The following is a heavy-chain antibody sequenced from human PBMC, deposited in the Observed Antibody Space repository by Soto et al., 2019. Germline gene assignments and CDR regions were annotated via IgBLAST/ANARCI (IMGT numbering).Heavy chain of an antibody. CDR3: AKDLSGGDCP. D-gene: IGHD2-21*02. Sequence: GGSLRLSCAASGFTSRSYTMHWVRQAPGKGLEWVSAISGSGASTYHADSVKGRFTISRDNSKNTLYLQMNSLRVEDTAVYYCAKDLSGGDCPWGQGTLVTVSS. CDR2: ISGSGAST. V-gene: IGHV3-23*01. J-gene: IGHJ5*02. CDR1: GFTSRSYT.